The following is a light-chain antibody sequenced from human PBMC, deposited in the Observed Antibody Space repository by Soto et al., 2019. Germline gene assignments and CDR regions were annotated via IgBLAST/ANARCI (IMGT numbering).Light chain of an antibody. Sequence: SYELTQPPSVSVSPGQTASVTCSGDKLGDEYVSWYRQKPGQSPVLVIYQDNKRPSGIPERFSGSNSGNTASLTINGTQAMDEADYICQAWGSSTVYVFGTGTKLTLL. J-gene: IGLJ1*01. CDR1: KLGDEY. CDR2: QDN. CDR3: QAWGSSTVYV. V-gene: IGLV3-1*01.